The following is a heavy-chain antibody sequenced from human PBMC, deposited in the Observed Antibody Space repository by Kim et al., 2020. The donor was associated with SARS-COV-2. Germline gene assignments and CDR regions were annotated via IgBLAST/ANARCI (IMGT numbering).Heavy chain of an antibody. CDR1: GFTFSSYG. CDR3: AKDLSFSYDILTGYYPPYYYYGMYV. Sequence: GGSLRLSCAASGFTFSSYGMHWVRQAPGKGLEWVAVIWYDGSTKYYADSVKGRFTISRDNSKNTLYLQMNSLRAEDTAVYYCAKDLSFSYDILTGYYPPYYYYGMYVWGQGTTVTVSS. CDR2: IWYDGSTK. J-gene: IGHJ6*02. V-gene: IGHV3-33*06. D-gene: IGHD3-9*01.